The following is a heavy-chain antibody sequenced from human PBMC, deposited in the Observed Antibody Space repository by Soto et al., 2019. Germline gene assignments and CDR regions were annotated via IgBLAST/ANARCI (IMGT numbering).Heavy chain of an antibody. Sequence: SVKVSCKASGGTFSSYAISWVRQAPGQGLEWMGGIIPIFGTANYAQKFQGRVTITADESTSTAYMELSSLRSEDTAVYYCARVGLTTVTTGWFDPWGQGTLVTVSS. V-gene: IGHV1-69*13. CDR1: GGTFSSYA. D-gene: IGHD4-17*01. J-gene: IGHJ5*02. CDR3: ARVGLTTVTTGWFDP. CDR2: IIPIFGTA.